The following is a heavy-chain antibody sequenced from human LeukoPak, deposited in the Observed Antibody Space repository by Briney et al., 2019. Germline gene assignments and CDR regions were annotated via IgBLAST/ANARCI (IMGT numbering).Heavy chain of an antibody. CDR3: ALSSYYDFWSGYFPDY. J-gene: IGHJ4*02. D-gene: IGHD3-3*01. CDR1: GGSINSSSYY. CDR2: IYYSGST. V-gene: IGHV4-39*01. Sequence: SSETLSLTCTVSGGSINSSSYYWGWIRQPPGKGLEWIGSIYYSGSTYYNPSLKSRVTISVDTSKNQFSLKLSSVTAADTAVYYCALSSYYDFWSGYFPDYWGQGTLVTVSS.